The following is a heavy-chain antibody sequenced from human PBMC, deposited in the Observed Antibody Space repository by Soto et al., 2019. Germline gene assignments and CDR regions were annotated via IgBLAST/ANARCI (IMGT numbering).Heavy chain of an antibody. CDR2: ISYDGSNK. V-gene: IGHV3-30-3*01. J-gene: IGHJ6*02. CDR3: ARDLWKSSSRYYYGMDV. CDR1: GFTFSSYA. Sequence: GGSLRLSCAASGFTFSSYAMHWVRQAPGKGLEWVAVISYDGSNKYYADTVKGRFTISRDNSKNTLYLQMNSQRAEDTAVYYCARDLWKSSSRYYYGMDVWGQGTTVTVSS. D-gene: IGHD6-6*01.